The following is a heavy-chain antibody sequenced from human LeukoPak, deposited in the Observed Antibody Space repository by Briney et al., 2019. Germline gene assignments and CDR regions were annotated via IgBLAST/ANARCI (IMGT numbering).Heavy chain of an antibody. CDR3: ARDNGYYGSGSYSFDY. Sequence: ASVKVSCKASGGTFSSYAISWVRQAPGQGLEWMGGIIPIFGTANYAQKFQGRVTITADESTSTAYMELSSLRSEDTAVYHCARDNGYYGSGSYSFDYWGQGTLVTVSS. D-gene: IGHD3-10*01. CDR1: GGTFSSYA. J-gene: IGHJ4*02. V-gene: IGHV1-69*13. CDR2: IIPIFGTA.